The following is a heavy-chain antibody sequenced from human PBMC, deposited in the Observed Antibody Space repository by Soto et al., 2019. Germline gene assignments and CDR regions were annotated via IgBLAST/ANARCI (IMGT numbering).Heavy chain of an antibody. D-gene: IGHD3-10*01. V-gene: IGHV1-69*02. CDR2: IIPIAAIA. J-gene: IGHJ5*02. CDR1: GGTFSRYT. Sequence: QVQLVQSGAEVKKPGSSVKVSCKASGGTFSRYTINWVRQAPGQGLEWMGRIIPIAAIANYTQKFQGRVTITVXXXSXXAYMDLSSLRSADTAVYYCARGSTIVRGAPSWFDPWGQGTLVTVSS. CDR3: ARGSTIVRGAPSWFDP.